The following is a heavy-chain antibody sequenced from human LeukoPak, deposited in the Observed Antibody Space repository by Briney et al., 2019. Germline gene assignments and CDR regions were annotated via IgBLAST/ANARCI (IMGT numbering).Heavy chain of an antibody. CDR2: IWYDGSNK. J-gene: IGHJ4*02. V-gene: IGHV3-33*06. D-gene: IGHD3-3*01. CDR1: GFTFSSYG. Sequence: GGSLRLSCAASGFTFSSYGMHWVRQAPGKGLEWVAVIWYDGSNKYYADSVKGRFTISRDNSKNTLYLQMNSLRAEDTAVYYCAKADLYDFWSGFDYGGKGTLVTVSS. CDR3: AKADLYDFWSGFDY.